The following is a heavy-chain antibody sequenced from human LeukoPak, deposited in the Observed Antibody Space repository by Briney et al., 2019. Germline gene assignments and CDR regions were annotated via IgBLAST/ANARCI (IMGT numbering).Heavy chain of an antibody. CDR3: ARQYSSSWYDY. CDR1: GFTVSSNY. CDR2: IYSGGST. J-gene: IGHJ4*02. Sequence: GGSLRLSCAASGFTVSSNYMSWVRQAPGKGLEWVSVIYSGGSTYYADSVKGRFIISRDNSKNTLYLQMNSLRAEDTAVYYCARQYSSSWYDYWGQGTLVTVSS. D-gene: IGHD6-13*01. V-gene: IGHV3-66*04.